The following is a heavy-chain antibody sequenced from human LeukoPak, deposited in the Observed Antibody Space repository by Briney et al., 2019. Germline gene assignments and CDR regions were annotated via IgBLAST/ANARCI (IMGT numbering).Heavy chain of an antibody. J-gene: IGHJ6*02. CDR2: IRYDGENK. CDR3: ARDPYYYGSGSYSEYYYYYGMDV. D-gene: IGHD3-10*01. CDR1: GFTFSNYD. V-gene: IGHV3-30*02. Sequence: GGSLRLSCAASGFTFSNYDIHWVRQAPGRGLDWVTFIRYDGENKYYADSVKGRFTISRDNAKNSLYLQMNSLRAEDTAVYYCARDPYYYGSGSYSEYYYYYGMDVWGQGTTVTVSS.